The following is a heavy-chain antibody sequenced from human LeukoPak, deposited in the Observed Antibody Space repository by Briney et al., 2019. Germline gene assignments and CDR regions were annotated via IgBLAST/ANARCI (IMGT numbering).Heavy chain of an antibody. J-gene: IGHJ3*02. CDR2: ISGSGGST. D-gene: IGHD3-3*01. CDR3: ARVFRPSLTVFIIRGAFDI. Sequence: PGGSLRLSCSASGFTFSSYAMSWVRQAPGKGLEWVSAISGSGGSTYYADSAKGRFTISRDNAKNSLYLQMNSLRAEDTAVYYCARVFRPSLTVFIIRGAFDIWGQGTMVTVSS. CDR1: GFTFSSYA. V-gene: IGHV3-23*01.